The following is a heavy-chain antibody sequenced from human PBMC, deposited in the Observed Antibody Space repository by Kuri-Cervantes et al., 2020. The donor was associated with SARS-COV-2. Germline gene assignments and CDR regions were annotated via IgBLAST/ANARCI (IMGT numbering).Heavy chain of an antibody. J-gene: IGHJ5*02. CDR1: GYTFTSYY. CDR2: INPSGGST. Sequence: ASVKVSCKASGYTFTSYYMHWVRQAPGQGLEWMGIINPSGGSTSYAQKFQGRVTMTRDTSTSTVYVELSSLRSEDTAVYYCARAEEYSGIPNPKPFDPWGQGTLVTVSS. V-gene: IGHV1-46*01. D-gene: IGHD1-26*01. CDR3: ARAEEYSGIPNPKPFDP.